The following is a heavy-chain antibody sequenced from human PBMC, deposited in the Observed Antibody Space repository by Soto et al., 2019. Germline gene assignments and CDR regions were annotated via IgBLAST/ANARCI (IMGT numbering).Heavy chain of an antibody. CDR1: GYTFTGYC. CDR3: ARLYYDFWSGYEANYGMDV. V-gene: IGHV1-2*02. J-gene: IGHJ6*02. D-gene: IGHD3-3*01. CDR2: INPNSGGT. Sequence: GASVKVSCKASGYTFTGYCMHWVRQAPGQGLEWMGWINPNSGGTNYAQKFQGRVTMTRDTSISTAYMELSRLRSDDTAVYYCARLYYDFWSGYEANYGMDVWGQGTTVTVSS.